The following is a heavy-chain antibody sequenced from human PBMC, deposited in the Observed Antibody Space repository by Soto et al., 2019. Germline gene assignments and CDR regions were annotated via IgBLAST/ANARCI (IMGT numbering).Heavy chain of an antibody. Sequence: PSQTLSLTCAISGDSVSTISAAWNWIRQSPSRGLEWLGRTYYRSKWYNGYAVSVKSRIIINPDTSKNHFSLQLDSVTPEDTAVYYCARDSPSSFDFWGQGTLVTVSS. CDR3: ARDSPSSFDF. CDR2: TYYRSKWYN. D-gene: IGHD6-6*01. CDR1: GDSVSTISAA. J-gene: IGHJ4*02. V-gene: IGHV6-1*01.